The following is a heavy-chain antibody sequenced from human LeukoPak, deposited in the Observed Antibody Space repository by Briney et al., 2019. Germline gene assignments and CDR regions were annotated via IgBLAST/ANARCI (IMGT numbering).Heavy chain of an antibody. CDR1: GYSFTGYW. D-gene: IGHD3-10*01. Sequence: GESLKISCKGSGYSFTGYWIAWVRQMPGKGLEWMGIIYPGDSDTRYSPSFQGQVTISADKSISTAYLQWSSLKASDTAMYYCARRPLYGSGSYYNPYFDYWGQGTLVTVSS. J-gene: IGHJ4*02. CDR2: IYPGDSDT. V-gene: IGHV5-51*01. CDR3: ARRPLYGSGSYYNPYFDY.